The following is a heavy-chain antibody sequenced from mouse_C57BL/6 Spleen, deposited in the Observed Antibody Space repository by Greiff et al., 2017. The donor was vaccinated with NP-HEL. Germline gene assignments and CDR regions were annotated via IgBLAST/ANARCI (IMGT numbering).Heavy chain of an antibody. Sequence: EVQLQESGPGLVKPSQSLSLTCSVTGYSITSGYYWNWIRQFPGNKLEWMGYISYDGSNNYNPYLKNRISIPRDTSKNQFFLNLNSVTTEDTATYYCASPSNYWFAYWGQGTLVTVSA. CDR3: ASPSNYWFAY. CDR2: ISYDGSN. D-gene: IGHD2-5*01. CDR1: GYSITSGYY. J-gene: IGHJ3*01. V-gene: IGHV3-6*01.